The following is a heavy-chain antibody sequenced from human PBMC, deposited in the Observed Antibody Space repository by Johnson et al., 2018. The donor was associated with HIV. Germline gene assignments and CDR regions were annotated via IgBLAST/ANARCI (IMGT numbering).Heavy chain of an antibody. D-gene: IGHD4-23*01. CDR2: IYSGGTT. J-gene: IGHJ3*02. V-gene: IGHV3-66*01. CDR1: GFTVSSNY. CDR3: AREALPRGLQSSFGGAFDI. Sequence: VQLVESGGGLVHPGGSLRLSCAASGFTVSSNYMSWVRQAPGNGLEWVSVIYSGGTTYYADSVKGRFTISRDTSENTVYLQMNSLRAEDTAVYYCAREALPRGLQSSFGGAFDIWGQGTMVTVSS.